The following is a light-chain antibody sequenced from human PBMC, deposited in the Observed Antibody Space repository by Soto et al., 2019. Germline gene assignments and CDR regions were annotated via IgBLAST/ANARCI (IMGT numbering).Light chain of an antibody. CDR3: QHRSNWPLT. CDR1: QSVSSY. V-gene: IGKV3-11*01. CDR2: DAS. J-gene: IGKJ4*01. Sequence: EIVLTQSPATLSLSPGERATLSCRASQSVSSYLAWYQQKPGQAPRLLIYDASNRATGIPARFNGSGSGTDFTLTISSLEPEDFAVYYCQHRSNWPLTFGGGTKVEIK.